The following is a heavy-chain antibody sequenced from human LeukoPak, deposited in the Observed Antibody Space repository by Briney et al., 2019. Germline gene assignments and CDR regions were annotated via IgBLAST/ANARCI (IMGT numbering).Heavy chain of an antibody. CDR3: ARDFPTRTYYYDSSGFDY. V-gene: IGHV4-4*02. CDR1: GGSISSSNW. CDR2: IYHSGST. D-gene: IGHD3-22*01. J-gene: IGHJ4*02. Sequence: KPSEALSLTCAVSGGSISSSNWWSWVRQPPGKGLEWIGEIYHSGSTYYNPSLKSRVTISVDRSKNQFSLKLSSVTAADTAVYYCARDFPTRTYYYDSSGFDYWGQGTLVTVSS.